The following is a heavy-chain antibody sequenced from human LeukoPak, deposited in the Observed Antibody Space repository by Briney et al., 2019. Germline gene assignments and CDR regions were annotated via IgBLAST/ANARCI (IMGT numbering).Heavy chain of an antibody. D-gene: IGHD2-21*02. CDR3: AKSRTFCGGDCYSPFDY. J-gene: IGHJ4*02. CDR1: GFTFASYA. CDR2: ISGSGGST. Sequence: PGGSLRLSCAASGFTFASYAMSWVRQAPGKGLEWVSTISGSGGSTYYADSVKGRFTISRDNSKNTLYLQMNSLRAEDTSVYHCAKSRTFCGGDCYSPFDYWGQGTLVTVSS. V-gene: IGHV3-23*01.